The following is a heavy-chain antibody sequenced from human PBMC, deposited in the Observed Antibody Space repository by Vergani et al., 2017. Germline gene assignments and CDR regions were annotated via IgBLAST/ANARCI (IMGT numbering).Heavy chain of an antibody. Sequence: EVQLLESGGGLVQPGGSLRLSCGASGFTFSSYAMTWVRQAPGKGLEWVSAIRGSGGNTFYTDSVKGRFTIARDNTKDTLYLQMNSLRVDDTAIYYCAKARDPSCKGGNCYAYYHGWDRWGEGRTVSVCS. V-gene: IGHV3-23*01. CDR1: GFTFSSYA. CDR2: IRGSGGNT. J-gene: IGHJ6*04. D-gene: IGHD2-15*01. CDR3: AKARDPSCKGGNCYAYYHGWDR.